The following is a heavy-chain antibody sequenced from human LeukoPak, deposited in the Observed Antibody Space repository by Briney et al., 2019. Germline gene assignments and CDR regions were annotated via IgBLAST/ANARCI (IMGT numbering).Heavy chain of an antibody. V-gene: IGHV4-59*11. CDR2: IYYSGST. Sequence: SETLSLTCAVSGGSISSHYWSWIRQPPGKGLEWIGYIYYSGSTNYNPSLKSRVTISVDTSKNQFSLKLSSVTAADTAVYYCVRVSARYSSSWYYFDYWGQGTLVTVSS. D-gene: IGHD6-13*01. CDR3: VRVSARYSSSWYYFDY. J-gene: IGHJ4*02. CDR1: GGSISSHY.